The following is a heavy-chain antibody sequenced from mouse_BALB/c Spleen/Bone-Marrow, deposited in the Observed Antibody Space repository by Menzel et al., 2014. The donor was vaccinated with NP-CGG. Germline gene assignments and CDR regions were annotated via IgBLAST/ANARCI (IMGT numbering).Heavy chain of an antibody. J-gene: IGHJ2*01. Sequence: VQLKQSGAELVKPGASVKLSCTASGFNIKDTYMHWVKQRPEQGLEWIGRIDPANGNTKYDPKFQGKATITADTSSNTAYRQHSSLTSEDTAVYYCARYYYDYYFDYWGQGTPLTVSS. CDR1: GFNIKDTY. CDR2: IDPANGNT. D-gene: IGHD2-4*01. V-gene: IGHV14-3*02. CDR3: ARYYYDYYFDY.